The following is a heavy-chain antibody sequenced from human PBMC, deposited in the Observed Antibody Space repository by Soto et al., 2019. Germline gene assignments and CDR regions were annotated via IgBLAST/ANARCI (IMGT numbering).Heavy chain of an antibody. CDR2: ISGSGGST. J-gene: IGHJ6*02. Sequence: GGSLRLSCAASGFTFSSYAMSWVRQAPGKGLEWVSAISGSGGSTYYADTVKGRFTISRDNSKNTLYLQMNSLRAEDTAVYYCAKGQAARPSGMDVWGQGTTVTVSS. V-gene: IGHV3-23*01. CDR3: AKGQAARPSGMDV. D-gene: IGHD6-6*01. CDR1: GFTFSSYA.